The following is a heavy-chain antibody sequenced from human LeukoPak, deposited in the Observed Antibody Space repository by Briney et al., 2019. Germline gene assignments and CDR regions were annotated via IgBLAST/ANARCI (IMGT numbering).Heavy chain of an antibody. CDR2: IYYSGST. V-gene: IGHV4-59*08. CDR3: ARHSNWGSGYYYGMDV. J-gene: IGHJ6*02. D-gene: IGHD7-27*01. CDR1: GGSISSYY. Sequence: SETLSLTCTVSGGSISSYYWSWIRQPPGKGLEWIGYIYYSGSTNYNPSLKSRVTISVDTSKNQFSLKLSSVTAADTAVYYCARHSNWGSGYYYGMDVWGQGTTVTVSS.